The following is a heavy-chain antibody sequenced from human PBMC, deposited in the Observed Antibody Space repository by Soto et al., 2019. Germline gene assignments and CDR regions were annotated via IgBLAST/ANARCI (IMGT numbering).Heavy chain of an antibody. Sequence: EVQLVESGGGLVQPGGSLTLSCAASGFTFKTYSMNWVRQAPGKGLEWVSYISETSLAIYYRDSVKGRFTISRDNAKNTLYLQMNSLRDEDTAVYYCATLQLGREEVFDSWGQGTLVTVSS. CDR3: ATLQLGREEVFDS. D-gene: IGHD1-1*01. J-gene: IGHJ4*02. V-gene: IGHV3-48*02. CDR1: GFTFKTYS. CDR2: ISETSLAI.